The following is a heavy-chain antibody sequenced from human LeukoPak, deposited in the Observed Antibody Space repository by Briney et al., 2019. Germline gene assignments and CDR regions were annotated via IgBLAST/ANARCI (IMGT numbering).Heavy chain of an antibody. CDR3: AKGPYYYDSSGYYRTPFGY. D-gene: IGHD3-22*01. V-gene: IGHV3-23*01. CDR2: ISGSGGST. CDR1: GFTFSSYA. Sequence: PGGSLRLSCAASGFTFSSYAMSWVRQAPGKGLEWVSAISGSGGSTYYADSVKGRFTISRDNPKNTLYLQMNSLRAEDTAVYYCAKGPYYYDSSGYYRTPFGYWGQGTLVTVSS. J-gene: IGHJ4*02.